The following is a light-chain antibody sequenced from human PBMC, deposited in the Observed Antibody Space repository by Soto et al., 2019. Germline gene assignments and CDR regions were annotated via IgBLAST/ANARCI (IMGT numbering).Light chain of an antibody. Sequence: QSALTQPASVSGSPGKSTTFSCTETSRDVGAYDYVSWYLQYPDKAPQLLIYYVDHRPSGVSSRFSGSKSGNTASLTISGLQAEDEGDYYCCSYADGSIYFFGTGTKVTVL. V-gene: IGLV2-14*03. CDR3: CSYADGSIYF. J-gene: IGLJ1*01. CDR2: YVD. CDR1: SRDVGAYDY.